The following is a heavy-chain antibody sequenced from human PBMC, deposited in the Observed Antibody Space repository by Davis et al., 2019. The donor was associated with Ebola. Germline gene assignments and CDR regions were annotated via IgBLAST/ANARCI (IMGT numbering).Heavy chain of an antibody. V-gene: IGHV4-59*12. CDR3: ARLGFWKLPHGAFDY. CDR2: IYYSGST. J-gene: IGHJ4*02. CDR1: GGSISSYY. D-gene: IGHD3-3*01. Sequence: GSLRLSCTVSGGSISSYYWSWIRQPPGKGLEWIGYIYYSGSTNYNPSLKSRVTISVDTSKNQFSLKLSSVTAADTAVYYCARLGFWKLPHGAFDYWGQGTLVTVSS.